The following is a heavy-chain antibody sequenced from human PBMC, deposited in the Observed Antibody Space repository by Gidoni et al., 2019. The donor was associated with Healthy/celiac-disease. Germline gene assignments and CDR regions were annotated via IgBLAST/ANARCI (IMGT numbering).Heavy chain of an antibody. D-gene: IGHD6-13*01. CDR3: ARRSSHVAGTYYYYYMDV. V-gene: IGHV5-10-1*01. J-gene: IGHJ6*03. Sequence: LVQSLRISCKGSGYSFTSYWISWVRQMPGKGLEWMGRIDPSDSYTNYSPSFQGHVTISADKSISTAYLQWSSLKASDTAMYYCARRSSHVAGTYYYYYMDVWGKGTTVTVSS. CDR1: GYSFTSYW. CDR2: IDPSDSYT.